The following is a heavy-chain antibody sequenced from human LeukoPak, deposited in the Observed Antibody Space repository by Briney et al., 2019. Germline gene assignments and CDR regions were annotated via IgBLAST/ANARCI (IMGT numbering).Heavy chain of an antibody. D-gene: IGHD4-17*01. Sequence: PGGSLTLSCAASGFTFSSYAMSWVRQPPGKGLEWVSAISGSGGSTYYADSVRGRFTICRDNSKNTLYLQMNSLRAEDTSVYYCAKEMTTTTTGYYWGQESLMAASS. J-gene: IGHJ4*02. CDR3: AKEMTTTTTGYY. CDR1: GFTFSSYA. CDR2: ISGSGGST. V-gene: IGHV3-23*01.